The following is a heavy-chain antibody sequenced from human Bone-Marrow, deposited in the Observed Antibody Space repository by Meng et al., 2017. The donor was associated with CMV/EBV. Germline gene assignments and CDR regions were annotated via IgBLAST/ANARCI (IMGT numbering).Heavy chain of an antibody. CDR1: GFTFSNYY. V-gene: IGHV3-7*01. D-gene: IGHD3-3*01. Sequence: GGSLRLSCAASGFTFSNYYMSWVRQAPGKGLEWVANIKQDGSEKYYMDSVKGRFTISRDNAKNSLFLQMNSLRVDDTAVYYCARDWAFWGDYYTRFDNWGQGTLVPVSS. J-gene: IGHJ4*02. CDR2: IKQDGSEK. CDR3: ARDWAFWGDYYTRFDN.